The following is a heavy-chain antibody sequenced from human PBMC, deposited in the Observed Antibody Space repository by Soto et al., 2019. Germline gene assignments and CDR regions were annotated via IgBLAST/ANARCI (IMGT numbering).Heavy chain of an antibody. CDR2: IYPGDSDT. V-gene: IGHV5-51*01. CDR3: ARNRLRQYYYGMDV. J-gene: IGHJ6*01. CDR1: GDSFANYW. D-gene: IGHD3-10*01. Sequence: PVESLTISCQVSGDSFANYWIAWVLQMPGKGLECVGVIYPGDSDTRYSPSFRGQVTISADKSISHVYLQWSSLKASDTAMYYRARNRLRQYYYGMDVWGQGTTVTVSS.